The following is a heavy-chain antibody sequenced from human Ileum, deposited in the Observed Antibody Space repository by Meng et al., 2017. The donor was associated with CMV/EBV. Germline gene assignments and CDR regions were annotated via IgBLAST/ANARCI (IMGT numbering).Heavy chain of an antibody. V-gene: IGHV4-61*03. Sequence: SETLSLTCTVSGGSVSSSSFWCNWIRQTPGKGLEWIGYTHYTGDSKYNPSLKSRVTLSVDTSKNHFSLNLRSVTAADTAIYYCAKWGTLNAFDSWGQGTKVTVSS. CDR1: GGSVSSSSFW. CDR2: THYTGDS. J-gene: IGHJ3*02. D-gene: IGHD3-16*01. CDR3: AKWGTLNAFDS.